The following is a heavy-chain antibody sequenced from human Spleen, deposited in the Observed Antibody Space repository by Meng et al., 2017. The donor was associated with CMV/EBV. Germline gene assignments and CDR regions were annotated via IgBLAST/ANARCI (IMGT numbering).Heavy chain of an antibody. Sequence: SVKVSCKASGGTFSSYAISWVRQAPGQGLEWMGGIIPILGIAYYAQKFQGRVTITADKSTSTAYMELSSLRSEDTAVYYCAREYSSRNWFDPWGQGTLVTVSS. V-gene: IGHV1-69*10. CDR2: IIPILGIA. CDR3: AREYSSRNWFDP. CDR1: GGTFSSYA. D-gene: IGHD6-13*01. J-gene: IGHJ5*02.